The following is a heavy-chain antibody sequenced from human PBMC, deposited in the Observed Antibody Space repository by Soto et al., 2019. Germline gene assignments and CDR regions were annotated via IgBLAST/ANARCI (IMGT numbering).Heavy chain of an antibody. CDR2: INLSGGGT. V-gene: IGHV1-46*01. J-gene: IGHJ4*02. CDR3: ARDSTLAH. Sequence: XSVKVSCNASGYTFTGHYMDWVRQAPGQGLEWMGIINLSGGGTSYAQKFQGRVTMTRDTSTSTVYMELSSLRSEDTAVYYCARDSTLAHWGQGTLVTVSS. CDR1: GYTFTGHY.